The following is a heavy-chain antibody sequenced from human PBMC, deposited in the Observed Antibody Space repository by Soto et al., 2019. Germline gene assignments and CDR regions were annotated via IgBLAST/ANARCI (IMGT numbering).Heavy chain of an antibody. D-gene: IGHD2-8*01. CDR2: IYWDGDK. Sequence: QITLKESGPTLVKPTQTLTLTCTFSGFSLRTNGVGVGWIRQPPGKALEWLTVIYWDGDKYYSPSLKSRLTITKDTYKNQVVLTMTNMDPVDTGTYYCAHRWVTMGLDYWGQGALVTVSS. CDR3: AHRWVTMGLDY. J-gene: IGHJ4*02. CDR1: GFSLRTNGVG. V-gene: IGHV2-5*02.